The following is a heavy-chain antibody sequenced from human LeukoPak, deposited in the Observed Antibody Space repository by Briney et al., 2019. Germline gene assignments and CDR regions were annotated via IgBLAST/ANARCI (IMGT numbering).Heavy chain of an antibody. Sequence: GGSLRLSCAASGFTFSSYSMNWVRQAPGKGLEWVSYISSSSSTIYYADSMKGRFTISRDNAKNSLYLQMNSLRAEDTAVYYCARDQGYYDSSGYPSDYWGQGTLVTVSS. CDR2: ISSSSSTI. CDR3: ARDQGYYDSSGYPSDY. CDR1: GFTFSSYS. D-gene: IGHD3-22*01. V-gene: IGHV3-48*01. J-gene: IGHJ4*02.